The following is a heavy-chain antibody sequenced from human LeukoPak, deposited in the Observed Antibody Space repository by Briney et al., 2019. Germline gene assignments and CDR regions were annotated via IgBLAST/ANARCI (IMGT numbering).Heavy chain of an antibody. CDR1: GFTFSSYS. V-gene: IGHV3-21*01. J-gene: IGHJ6*03. CDR2: ISSSSSYI. CDR3: ARDLYYYYYMDV. Sequence: GGSLRLSCAASGFTFSSYSMNWVRQAPGKGLEWVSSISSSSSYIYYADSVKGRFTISRDNAKNPLYLQMNSLRAEDTAVYYCARDLYYYYYMDVWGKGTTVTVSS.